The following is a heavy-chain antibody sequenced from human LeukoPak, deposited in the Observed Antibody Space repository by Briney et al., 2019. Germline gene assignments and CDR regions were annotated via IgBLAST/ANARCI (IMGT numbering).Heavy chain of an antibody. CDR1: GFTFSSYA. D-gene: IGHD3-3*01. J-gene: IGHJ4*02. CDR3: AKDRSRNYDFWSGYPLH. Sequence: PGGSLRLSCAASGFTFSSYAMSWVRQAPGKGLEWVLAISGSGGSTYYADSVKGRFTISRDNSKNTLYLQMNSLRAEDTAVYYCAKDRSRNYDFWSGYPLHWGQGTLVTVSS. CDR2: ISGSGGST. V-gene: IGHV3-23*01.